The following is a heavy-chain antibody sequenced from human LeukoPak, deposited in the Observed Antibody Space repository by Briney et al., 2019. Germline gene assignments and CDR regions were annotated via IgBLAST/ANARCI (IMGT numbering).Heavy chain of an antibody. CDR2: IYTGDST. D-gene: IGHD1-26*01. J-gene: IGHJ4*02. CDR1: GFTVSRNY. CDR3: ARDQSTAGPTTADY. Sequence: GGSLRLSCAASGFTVSRNYMSWLRQAPGKELEWVSFIYTGDSTYYADSVKGRFTISRDNAKNTLYLQMNSLRAEDTAIYYCARDQSTAGPTTADYWGQGTLVTVSS. V-gene: IGHV3-53*01.